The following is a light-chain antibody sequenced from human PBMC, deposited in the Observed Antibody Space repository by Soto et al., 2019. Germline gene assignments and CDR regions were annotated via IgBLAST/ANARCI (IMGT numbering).Light chain of an antibody. Sequence: EIVMTQSPATLSVSPGERATLSCRASQSVSSNLAWYQQKPGQAPRLLIYGASTRATGIPARFSGNGSGTEFTLTIGSLQSEDSAVYYCQQYNNWPPKTFGQGTKLEIK. CDR1: QSVSSN. V-gene: IGKV3-15*01. J-gene: IGKJ2*01. CDR2: GAS. CDR3: QQYNNWPPKT.